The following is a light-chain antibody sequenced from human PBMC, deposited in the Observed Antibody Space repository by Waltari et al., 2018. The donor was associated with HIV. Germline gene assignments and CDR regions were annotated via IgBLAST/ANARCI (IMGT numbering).Light chain of an antibody. CDR3: QQYNNWPPT. V-gene: IGKV3-15*01. J-gene: IGKJ2*01. CDR1: HSLSNTN. CDR2: GAS. Sequence: ELVMTQSPPTLSVPPGARATLSCMAGHSLSNTNVAWCQQKPGQAPRLLIHGASSRATGIPARFSGSGSGTEFTLTITSLQSGDSALYYCQQYNNWPPTFGQGAKLEIK.